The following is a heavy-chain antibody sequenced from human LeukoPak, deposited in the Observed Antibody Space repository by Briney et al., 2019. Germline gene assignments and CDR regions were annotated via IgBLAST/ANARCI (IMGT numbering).Heavy chain of an antibody. Sequence: GGSLRLSCAASGFTFSSYAMSWVRQAPGKGLEWVSAISGSGGSTYYADSVKGRFTISRDNSKNTLYLQMNSLRAEDTAVYYCAKASLLWMEGGGYFDYWGQGTLVTVSS. D-gene: IGHD3-10*01. CDR1: GFTFSSYA. CDR3: AKASLLWMEGGGYFDY. J-gene: IGHJ4*02. V-gene: IGHV3-23*01. CDR2: ISGSGGST.